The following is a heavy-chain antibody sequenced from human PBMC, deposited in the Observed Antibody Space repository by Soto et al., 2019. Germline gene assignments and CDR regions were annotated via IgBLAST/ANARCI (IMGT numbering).Heavy chain of an antibody. D-gene: IGHD3-16*01. CDR3: ARAPRMIGTHNWFDP. Sequence: ASVKVSCKASGYTFTSYDINWVRQATGQGLEWMGWMNPNSGNTGYAQKFQGRVTMTRNTSISTAYMELSSLRSEDTAVYYCARAPRMIGTHNWFDPWGQGTLVTVSS. J-gene: IGHJ5*02. CDR1: GYTFTSYD. CDR2: MNPNSGNT. V-gene: IGHV1-8*01.